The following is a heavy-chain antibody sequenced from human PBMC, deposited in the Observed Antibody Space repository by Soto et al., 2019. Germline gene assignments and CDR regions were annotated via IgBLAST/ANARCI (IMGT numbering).Heavy chain of an antibody. CDR2: IYSGGST. CDR1: GFTVSSNY. CDR3: ARDPYDILTGRGYYTDV. V-gene: IGHV3-66*01. D-gene: IGHD3-9*01. Sequence: EVQLVESGGGLVQPGGSLRLSCAASGFTVSSNYMSWVRQAPGKGLEWVSVIYSGGSTYYADSVKGRFTISRDNSKNTLYLQMNSLRAEDTAVYYCARDPYDILTGRGYYTDVWGKGTTVTVSS. J-gene: IGHJ6*03.